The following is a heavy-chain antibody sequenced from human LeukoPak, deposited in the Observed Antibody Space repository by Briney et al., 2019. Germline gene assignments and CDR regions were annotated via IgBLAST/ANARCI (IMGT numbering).Heavy chain of an antibody. CDR1: GFTFSSYG. V-gene: IGHV3-30*18. D-gene: IGHD3-10*01. J-gene: IGHJ3*02. CDR2: ISYDGSNK. Sequence: GRSLRLSCAASGFTFSSYGMHWVRQAPGKGLEWVAVISYDGSNKYYADSVKGRFTISRDNSKNTLYLQMNSLRAEDTAVYYCAKGRGAFDIWGQGTMVAVSS. CDR3: AKGRGAFDI.